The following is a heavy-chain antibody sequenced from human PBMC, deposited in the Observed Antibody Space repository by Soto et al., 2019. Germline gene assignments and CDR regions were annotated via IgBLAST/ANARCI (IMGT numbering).Heavy chain of an antibody. CDR1: GFTFSDHY. CDR2: ISTSSSYT. Sequence: QVQLVESGGGLVKPGGSLRLSCVASGFTFSDHYMTWIRQAPGKGLEWLSFISTSSSYTNYADSVKGRFTISRDNPMNSLYLQMNSLRAEDTAVYYCARLRLTGYFDYWGQGTLVTVSS. CDR3: ARLRLTGYFDY. V-gene: IGHV3-11*06. J-gene: IGHJ4*02.